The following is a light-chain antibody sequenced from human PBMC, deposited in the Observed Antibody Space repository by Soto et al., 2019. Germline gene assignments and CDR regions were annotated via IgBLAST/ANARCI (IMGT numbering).Light chain of an antibody. CDR1: SSNIGTSS. Sequence: QSVLTQPHSASGTPGQRVTISCSGSSSNIGTSSVHWFQQLPGTAPKLLISTTNQRPSGVPERFSGSKSGTSASLAISGLQSEDEADYYCAAWDDSLNGHVFGTGTNSPS. CDR2: TTN. J-gene: IGLJ1*01. V-gene: IGLV1-44*01. CDR3: AAWDDSLNGHV.